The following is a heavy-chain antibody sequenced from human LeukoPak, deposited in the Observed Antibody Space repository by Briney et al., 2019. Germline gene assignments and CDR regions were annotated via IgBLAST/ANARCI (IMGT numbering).Heavy chain of an antibody. CDR3: ARGQVDIVVVPASFYYYMDV. J-gene: IGHJ6*03. CDR1: GFTFDDYG. CDR2: INWNGGST. V-gene: IGHV3-20*04. D-gene: IGHD2-2*03. Sequence: PGGSLRLSCAASGFTFDDYGMSWVRQAPGKGLEWVSGINWNGGSTGYADSVKGRFTISRDNAKNSLYLQMNSLRAEDTALYYCARGQVDIVVVPASFYYYMDVWGKGTTVTVSS.